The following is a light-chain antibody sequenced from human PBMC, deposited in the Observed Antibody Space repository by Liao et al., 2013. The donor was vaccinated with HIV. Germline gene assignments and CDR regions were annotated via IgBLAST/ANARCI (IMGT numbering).Light chain of an antibody. J-gene: IGLJ3*02. CDR1: NIGSKS. V-gene: IGLV3-21*04. Sequence: SYVLTQPPSVSVGPGKTATVTCGGDNIGSKSVHWYQQKPGQAPVMVMYDNSDRPSGIPERISGSNSGNTATLTISRVEAGDEADYYCQVWDSVSDHWVFGGGTKLTVL. CDR3: QVWDSVSDHWV. CDR2: DNS.